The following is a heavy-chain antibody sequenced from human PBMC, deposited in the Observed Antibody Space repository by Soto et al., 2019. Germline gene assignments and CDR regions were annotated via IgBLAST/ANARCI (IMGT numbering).Heavy chain of an antibody. Sequence: SEPLSLTSSVSGESIGSVGHYWNWIIERPEKGLEWIGYIYYSGSTHYNPSLRSRLTISLDTSKNQFFLRLVSVTAADTALYYCARDQALAPTVWGYWGQGIQVTGSS. V-gene: IGHV4-31*03. D-gene: IGHD7-27*01. CDR2: IYYSGST. CDR1: GESIGSVGHY. J-gene: IGHJ4*02. CDR3: ARDQALAPTVWGY.